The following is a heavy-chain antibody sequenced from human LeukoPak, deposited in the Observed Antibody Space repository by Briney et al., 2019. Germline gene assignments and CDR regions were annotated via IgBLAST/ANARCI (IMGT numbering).Heavy chain of an antibody. CDR3: AREVDAAAAYNWFDP. CDR2: IDYSGTT. CDR1: GGSISSSSYY. D-gene: IGHD2-2*01. V-gene: IGHV4-39*07. Sequence: SETLSLTCSVSGGSISSSSYYWVWIRQPPGKGLEWIGTIDYSGTTYYKPFLKSRVTISVDTSKNQFSLKLSSVTAADTAVYYCAREVDAAAAYNWFDPWGQGTLVTVSS. J-gene: IGHJ5*02.